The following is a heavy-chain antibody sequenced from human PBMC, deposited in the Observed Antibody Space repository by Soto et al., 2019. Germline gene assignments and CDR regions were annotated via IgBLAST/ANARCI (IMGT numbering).Heavy chain of an antibody. Sequence: SETLSLTCTVSGVSLNTGGDYWSWFRQHPGKGLEWIGYIFFRGNTHYNSSLRSGATISVYTSKNQFSMKLTSVTAADTAVYFCARGLRYQGYFDFWGQGTPVTSPQ. J-gene: IGHJ4*02. CDR2: IFFRGNT. CDR1: GVSLNTGGDY. D-gene: IGHD3-16*02. V-gene: IGHV4-31*03. CDR3: ARGLRYQGYFDF.